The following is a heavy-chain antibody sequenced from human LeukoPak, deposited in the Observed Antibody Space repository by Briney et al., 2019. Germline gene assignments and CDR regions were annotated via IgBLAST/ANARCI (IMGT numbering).Heavy chain of an antibody. J-gene: IGHJ3*02. Sequence: SESLSLTCAVSGGSISSGGYSWSWIRQPPGKGLEWIGYIYYSGSTNYNPSLKSRVTISLDTSKNQFSLKLRSVTAADTAVYYCARAAWGYAFDIWGQGTMVTVSS. CDR3: ARAAWGYAFDI. V-gene: IGHV4-61*08. CDR2: IYYSGST. D-gene: IGHD7-27*01. CDR1: GGSISSGGYS.